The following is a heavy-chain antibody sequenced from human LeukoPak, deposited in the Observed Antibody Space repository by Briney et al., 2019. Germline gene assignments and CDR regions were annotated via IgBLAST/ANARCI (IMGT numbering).Heavy chain of an antibody. CDR1: GFTFSSYA. D-gene: IGHD4-11*01. CDR3: AKDLDYTTYGNYFNY. CDR2: IGAGGTFT. V-gene: IGHV3-23*01. Sequence: PGGSLRLSCTASGFTFSSYAMNWVRQAPGKGLEWVSGIGAGGTFTYYADSVKGRFTISRDNSRNTLYLQMNSLRADDTAVYYCAKDLDYTTYGNYFNYWGQGTLVTVSS. J-gene: IGHJ4*02.